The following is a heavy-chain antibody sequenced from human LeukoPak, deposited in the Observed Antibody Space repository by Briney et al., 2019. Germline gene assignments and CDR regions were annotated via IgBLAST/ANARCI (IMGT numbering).Heavy chain of an antibody. CDR3: ATYRSSSYGDAFDI. V-gene: IGHV1-2*02. J-gene: IGHJ3*02. CDR1: RYTFTDYY. Sequence: GSVKVSCKASRYTFTDYYTHWVRQAPGQGLEWMGWINPNSGGTNYAQKFQGRVTMTRDTSLSTAYMELSRLRCDDTAVYYCATYRSSSYGDAFDIWGQGTMVTVSS. CDR2: INPNSGGT. D-gene: IGHD6-6*01.